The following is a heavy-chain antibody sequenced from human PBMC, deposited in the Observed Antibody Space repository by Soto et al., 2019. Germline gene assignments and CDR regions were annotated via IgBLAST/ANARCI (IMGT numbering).Heavy chain of an antibody. CDR1: GYTFTSYG. CDR3: ARVNEQWLVNWFDP. D-gene: IGHD6-19*01. Sequence: ASVKVSCKASGYTFTSYGISWVRQAPGQGLEWMGWISAYNGNTNYAQKLQGRVTMTTDTSTSTAYMELRSLRSDDTAVYYCARVNEQWLVNWFDPWGQGTLVTVSS. V-gene: IGHV1-18*01. J-gene: IGHJ5*02. CDR2: ISAYNGNT.